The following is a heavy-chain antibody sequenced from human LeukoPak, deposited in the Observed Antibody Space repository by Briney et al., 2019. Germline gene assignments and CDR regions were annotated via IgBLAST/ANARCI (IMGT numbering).Heavy chain of an antibody. Sequence: SETLSPTCDVSGDFIRSYWWGWVHQPAAKGLESLGRIYATGSTKFKPSLKTGLTMSMDTPTNQLSLKRSLKVTAVTAADSAVYFCARQGYTASYYFLEFWSQGTLVTVS. J-gene: IGHJ4*02. CDR2: IYATGST. CDR3: ARQGYTASYYFLEF. V-gene: IGHV4-4*07. D-gene: IGHD1-26*01. CDR1: GDFIRSYW.